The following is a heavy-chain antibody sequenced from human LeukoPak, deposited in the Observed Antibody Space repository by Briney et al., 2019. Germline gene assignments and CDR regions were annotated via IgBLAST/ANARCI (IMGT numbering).Heavy chain of an antibody. Sequence: SLRLSCVASGFTFDNFAMHWVRQPPGKGLEWVSGISWNSGSIRYADSVKDRIAISRDNAKNSLYLQMNSLRAEDTALYYCAKAIRHGAGSYDAFDVWGQGTMVTVSS. J-gene: IGHJ3*01. CDR3: AKAIRHGAGSYDAFDV. CDR2: ISWNSGSI. CDR1: GFTFDNFA. D-gene: IGHD3-10*01. V-gene: IGHV3-9*01.